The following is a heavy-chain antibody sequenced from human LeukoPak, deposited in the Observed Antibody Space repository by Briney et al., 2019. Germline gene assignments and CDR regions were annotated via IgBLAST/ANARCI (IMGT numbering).Heavy chain of an antibody. CDR3: AKVLSPSYGDYVVLDAFDI. CDR1: GFTFSSYA. CDR2: ISSSGGST. D-gene: IGHD4-17*01. Sequence: AGGPLRLSCAASGFTFSSYAMSWVRQAPGKGLEWVSAISSSGGSTYYADSVKGRFTISRDNSKNTLYLQMNSLRAEDTAVYYCAKVLSPSYGDYVVLDAFDIWGQGTMVTVSS. V-gene: IGHV3-23*01. J-gene: IGHJ3*02.